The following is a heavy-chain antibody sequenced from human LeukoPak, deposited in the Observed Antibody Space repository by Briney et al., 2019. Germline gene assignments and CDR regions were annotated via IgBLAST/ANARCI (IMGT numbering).Heavy chain of an antibody. D-gene: IGHD3-3*01. CDR2: INWNGGST. Sequence: GGSLRLSCAASGFTFDDYGMSWVRQAPGKGLEWVSGINWNGGSTGYADSVKGRFTISRDNAKNSLYLQMNSLRAEDTALYYCARVSSRDFWSGYPSMDVWGKGTTVTVSS. CDR1: GFTFDDYG. CDR3: ARVSSRDFWSGYPSMDV. J-gene: IGHJ6*04. V-gene: IGHV3-20*04.